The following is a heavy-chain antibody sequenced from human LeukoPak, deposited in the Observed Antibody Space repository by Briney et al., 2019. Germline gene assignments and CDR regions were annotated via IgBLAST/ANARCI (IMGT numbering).Heavy chain of an antibody. CDR2: INPKSGGT. CDR1: GYTFTNYY. J-gene: IGHJ4*02. V-gene: IGHV1-2*02. CDR3: VPSANYYYFDY. Sequence: GASVKVSCKASGYTFTNYYMHWVRQGPGLGFEWMGWINPKSGGTSYPQKFQGRLTMTRDTSTSTAYMELSRLGSDDTAVYYCVPSANYYYFDYWGQGTLVTVSS. D-gene: IGHD1-26*01.